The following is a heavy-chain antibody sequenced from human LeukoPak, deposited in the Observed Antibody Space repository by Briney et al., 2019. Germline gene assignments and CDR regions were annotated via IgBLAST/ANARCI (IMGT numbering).Heavy chain of an antibody. CDR2: ISTSGST. D-gene: IGHD2-15*01. Sequence: PSQTLSLTCTVSGGSISSGSYYWSWIRQPAGKGLEWIGRISTSGSTNCNPSLKSRVTISVDTSKNEFSLKLSSVTAADTAVYYCAREGGGCSGGSCYSAKYYFDYWGQGTLVTVSP. V-gene: IGHV4-61*02. J-gene: IGHJ4*02. CDR3: AREGGGCSGGSCYSAKYYFDY. CDR1: GGSISSGSYY.